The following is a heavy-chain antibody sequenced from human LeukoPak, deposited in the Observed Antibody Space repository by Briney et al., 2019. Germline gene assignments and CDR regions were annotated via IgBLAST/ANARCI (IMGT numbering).Heavy chain of an antibody. V-gene: IGHV1-69*13. Sequence: ASVKVSFKASGGTFSSYAISWVRQAPGQGLEWMGGIIPIFGTANYAQKFQGRVTIAADESTSTAYMELSSLRSEDTAVYYCARDSRGYSPYGMDVWGQGTTVTVSS. CDR3: ARDSRGYSPYGMDV. J-gene: IGHJ6*02. CDR1: GGTFSSYA. D-gene: IGHD5-18*01. CDR2: IIPIFGTA.